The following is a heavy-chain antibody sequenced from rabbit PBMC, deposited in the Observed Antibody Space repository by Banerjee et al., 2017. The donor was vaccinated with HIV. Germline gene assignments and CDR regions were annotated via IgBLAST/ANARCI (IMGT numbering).Heavy chain of an antibody. V-gene: IGHV1S47*01. Sequence: QEQLVESGGGLVQPGESLKLSCKASGIDFSSYGISWVRQAPGKGPEWIAYIYPGFGIRNYANSVKGRFTISSDNAQNTVFLQMTSLTAADTATYFCARGTVLYVLDLWGQGTLVTVS. CDR1: GIDFSSYG. CDR2: IYPGFGIR. CDR3: ARGTVLYVLDL. J-gene: IGHJ6*01. D-gene: IGHD3-3*01.